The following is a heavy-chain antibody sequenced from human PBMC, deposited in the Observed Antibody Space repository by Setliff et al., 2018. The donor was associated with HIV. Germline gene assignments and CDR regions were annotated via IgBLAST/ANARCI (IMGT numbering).Heavy chain of an antibody. Sequence: GSVKVSCKASGYSFISHDINWVRQAPGQGLEWMGRISIYNGNVNTAPKFQGRVTMTTDTSTNTAYLELRSLRSDDTAVYYCARDDDVIMVVVGGDYWGQGTLVTVSS. D-gene: IGHD3-22*01. V-gene: IGHV1-18*01. CDR2: ISIYNGNV. CDR3: ARDDDVIMVVVGGDY. J-gene: IGHJ4*02. CDR1: GYSFISHD.